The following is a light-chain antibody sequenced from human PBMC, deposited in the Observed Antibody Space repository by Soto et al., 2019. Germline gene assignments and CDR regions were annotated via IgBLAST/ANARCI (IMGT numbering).Light chain of an antibody. CDR1: QSISSW. Sequence: DIPMTQSPSTLSASVGDRVTITCRASQSISSWLAWYQQKPGKAPKLLIYKASSLESGVPSRFSGSGSGTEFTLTISSLQPDDFATYYCQQYHSYSFGQGTKLEIK. CDR3: QQYHSYS. J-gene: IGKJ2*01. V-gene: IGKV1-5*03. CDR2: KAS.